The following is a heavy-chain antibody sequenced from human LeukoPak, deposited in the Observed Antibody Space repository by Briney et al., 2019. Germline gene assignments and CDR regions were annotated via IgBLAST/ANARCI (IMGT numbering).Heavy chain of an antibody. D-gene: IGHD3-10*01. CDR3: ARDKPYGSGSYIDS. CDR1: GDSISSGGYY. V-gene: IGHV4-31*03. Sequence: SETLSLTCTVSGDSISSGGYYWSWIRQHPGKGLECIRYIYDSGTTYYNPSPKSRVTISVDTSKNQFSLKLCSVTAADTAVYYCARDKPYGSGSYIDSWGQGTLVTVSS. CDR2: IYDSGTT. J-gene: IGHJ4*02.